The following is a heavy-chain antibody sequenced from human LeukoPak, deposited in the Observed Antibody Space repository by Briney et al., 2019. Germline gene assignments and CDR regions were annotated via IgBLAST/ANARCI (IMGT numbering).Heavy chain of an antibody. CDR1: GFTFSSYS. D-gene: IGHD6-25*01. CDR3: AKSSRLYYYYYMDV. Sequence: SGGSLRLSCAASGFTFSSYSMNWVRQAPGKGLEWVSAISGSGGSTYYADSVKGRFTISRDNSKNTLYLQMNSLRAEDTAVYYCAKSSRLYYYYYMDVWGKGTTVTVSS. CDR2: ISGSGGST. J-gene: IGHJ6*03. V-gene: IGHV3-23*01.